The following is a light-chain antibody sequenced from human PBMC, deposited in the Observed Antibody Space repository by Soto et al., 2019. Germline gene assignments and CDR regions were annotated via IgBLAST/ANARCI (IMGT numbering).Light chain of an antibody. Sequence: EIVLTQSPGTLSLSPGGRATLSCRASQSVSRTYLAWYQQKPGPAPRLLIYEASSRATGIPDRFSGSGSGTDFTLTISRLEPEDFAVYYCQQYGSSFTFGGGTNVEIK. V-gene: IGKV3-20*01. J-gene: IGKJ4*01. CDR3: QQYGSSFT. CDR1: QSVSRTY. CDR2: EAS.